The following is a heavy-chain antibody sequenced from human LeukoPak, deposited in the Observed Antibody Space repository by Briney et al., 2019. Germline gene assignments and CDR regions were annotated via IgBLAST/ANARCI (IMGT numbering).Heavy chain of an antibody. J-gene: IGHJ4*02. V-gene: IGHV1-18*01. Sequence: GASVKVSCKASGYTFTSYGISWVRQAPGQGLEWMGWISAYNGNTNYAQKLQGRVTMTTDTSTSTAYMELRSLRSDDTAVYYCARDDSGRPQGIFDYWGQGALVTVSS. D-gene: IGHD1-26*01. CDR1: GYTFTSYG. CDR3: ARDDSGRPQGIFDY. CDR2: ISAYNGNT.